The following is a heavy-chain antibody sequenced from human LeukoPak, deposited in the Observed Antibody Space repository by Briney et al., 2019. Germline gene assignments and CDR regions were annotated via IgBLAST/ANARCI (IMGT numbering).Heavy chain of an antibody. Sequence: TLSLTCAVSGGSISSGDYYWSWIRQHPGKGLEWIGYIYYSGSTYYNPSLKSRVTISVDTSKNQFSLKLSSVTAADTAVYYCARDRSERDYDFWSGYWFDPWGQGTLVTVSS. CDR2: IYYSGST. V-gene: IGHV4-31*11. J-gene: IGHJ5*02. D-gene: IGHD3-3*01. CDR3: ARDRSERDYDFWSGYWFDP. CDR1: GGSISSGDYY.